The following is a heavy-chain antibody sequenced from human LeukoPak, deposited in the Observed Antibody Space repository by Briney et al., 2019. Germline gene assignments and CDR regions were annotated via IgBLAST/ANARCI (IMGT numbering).Heavy chain of an antibody. J-gene: IGHJ4*02. CDR1: GFTFSSYS. CDR2: ISSSSSYI. D-gene: IGHD3-22*01. Sequence: KTGGSLRLSCAASGFTFSSYSMNWVRQAPGKGLEWVSSISSSSSYIYYADSVKGRFTISRDNAKNSLYLQMNSLRAEDTAVYYCARDPGTYYYDSSGYLFPRDELPRDDYWGQGTLVTVSS. CDR3: ARDPGTYYYDSSGYLFPRDELPRDDY. V-gene: IGHV3-21*01.